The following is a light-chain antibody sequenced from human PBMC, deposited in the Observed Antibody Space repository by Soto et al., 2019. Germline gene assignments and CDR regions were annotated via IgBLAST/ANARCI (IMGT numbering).Light chain of an antibody. J-gene: IGKJ2*01. CDR3: HQYGLSPRHP. CDR2: GAS. V-gene: IGKV3-20*01. CDR1: QSVNSNY. Sequence: EIVLTQSPGTLSLSPGESAILSCRASQSVNSNYLAWYQQKPGQAPRLLIYGASSRATGVPNRFSGSGSGTDFTLTISSLEPEDFAVYYCHQYGLSPRHPVGQGTKVDIK.